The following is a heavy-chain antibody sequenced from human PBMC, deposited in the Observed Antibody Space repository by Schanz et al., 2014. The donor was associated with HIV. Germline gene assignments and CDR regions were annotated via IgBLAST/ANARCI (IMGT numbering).Heavy chain of an antibody. CDR2: ISQNGNKD. V-gene: IGHV3-30*18. CDR1: GFTFSTND. Sequence: QVQLVESGGGVVQPGGSLRLSCAASGFTFSTNDMHWVRQVPGKGLEWVAVISQNGNKDYYAESEKGRVTISRDNSKNTLYLQMKSLRAEDTAVYYCAKDRNYYDSRYRGKGNYYYYYGMDVWGQGTTVTVSS. D-gene: IGHD3-22*01. J-gene: IGHJ6*02. CDR3: AKDRNYYDSRYRGKGNYYYYYGMDV.